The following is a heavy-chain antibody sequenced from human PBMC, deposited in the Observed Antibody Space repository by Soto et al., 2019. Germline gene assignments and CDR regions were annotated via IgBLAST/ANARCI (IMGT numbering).Heavy chain of an antibody. J-gene: IGHJ4*02. CDR3: ARATYDFWSGYYGY. V-gene: IGHV6-1*01. Sequence: SQTLSLTCAISGDSVSSNSAAWNWIRQSPSRGLEWLGRTYYRSKWYNDYAVSVKSRITINPDTSKNQFSLQLDSVTPEGTAVYYCARATYDFWSGYYGYWGQGTLVTVSS. CDR1: GDSVSSNSAA. CDR2: TYYRSKWYN. D-gene: IGHD3-3*01.